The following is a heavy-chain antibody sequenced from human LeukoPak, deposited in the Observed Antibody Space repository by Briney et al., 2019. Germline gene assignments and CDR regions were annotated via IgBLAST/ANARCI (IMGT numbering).Heavy chain of an antibody. CDR3: ARNGPGVLDV. D-gene: IGHD7-27*01. Sequence: ASVKVSCKASGYTFISYDIHWLRQVSGQRPEWMGWQNPNSGNKGYAPKFKGRVTMTRDTSTNTAYMDLSGLKSEDTAVYYCARNGPGVLDVWGQGTLVAVSS. CDR2: QNPNSGNK. J-gene: IGHJ3*01. V-gene: IGHV1-8*01. CDR1: GYTFISYD.